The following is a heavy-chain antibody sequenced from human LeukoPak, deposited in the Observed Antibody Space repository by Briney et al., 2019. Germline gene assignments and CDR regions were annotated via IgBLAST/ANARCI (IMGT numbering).Heavy chain of an antibody. V-gene: IGHV3-7*01. CDR1: GFTFSNYY. Sequence: PGGSLRLSCAASGFTFSNYYMTWVRQAPGKGLEWVACIKGDGSEKYYVDSVKGRFTISRDNAKNSLYLQMNSLRVEDTAVYYCARPRIARRDFDYWGQGTLVTVSA. CDR3: ARPRIARRDFDY. J-gene: IGHJ4*02. CDR2: IKGDGSEK. D-gene: IGHD2-15*01.